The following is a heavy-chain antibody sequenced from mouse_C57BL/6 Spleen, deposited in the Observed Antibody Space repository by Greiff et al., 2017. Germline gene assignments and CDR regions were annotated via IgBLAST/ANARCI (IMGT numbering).Heavy chain of an antibody. V-gene: IGHV5-9-1*02. D-gene: IGHD2-1*01. J-gene: IGHJ4*01. CDR1: GFTFSSYA. CDR3: TREGNYVGAMDY. Sequence: EVKLVESGEGLVQPGGSLKLSCAASGFTFSSYAMSWVRQTPEKRLEWVAYISSGGDYIYYADTVKGRFTIARDNARNTLYLQMSSLKSEDTAMYYCTREGNYVGAMDYWGQGTSVTVSS. CDR2: ISSGGDYI.